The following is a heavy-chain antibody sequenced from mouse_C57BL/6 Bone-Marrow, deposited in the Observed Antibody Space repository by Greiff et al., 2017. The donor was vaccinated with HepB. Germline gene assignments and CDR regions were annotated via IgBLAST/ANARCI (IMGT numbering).Heavy chain of an antibody. D-gene: IGHD2-4*01. J-gene: IGHJ2*01. V-gene: IGHV14-4*01. CDR1: GFNIKDDY. CDR3: TTWVITTAGDY. CDR2: IAPENGDT. Sequence: VQLQQSGAELVRPGASVKLSCTASGFNIKDDYMNWVKQRPEQGLEWLGWIAPENGDTEYASKFPGQATITADTSSKPAYLQLSSLTSEDTAVYYCTTWVITTAGDYWGQGTTLTVSS.